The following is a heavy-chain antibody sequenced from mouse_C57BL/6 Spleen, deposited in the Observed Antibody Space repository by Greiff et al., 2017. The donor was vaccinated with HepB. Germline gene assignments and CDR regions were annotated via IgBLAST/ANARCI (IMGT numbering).Heavy chain of an antibody. J-gene: IGHJ3*01. V-gene: IGHV1-85*01. Sequence: VQLVESGPELVKPGASVKLSCKASGYTFTSYDINWVKQRPGQGLEWIGWIYPRDGSTKYNEKFKGKATLTVDTSSSTAYMELHSLTSEDSAVYFCARADYYGSSYTRFAYWGQGTLVTVSA. D-gene: IGHD1-1*01. CDR2: IYPRDGST. CDR1: GYTFTSYD. CDR3: ARADYYGSSYTRFAY.